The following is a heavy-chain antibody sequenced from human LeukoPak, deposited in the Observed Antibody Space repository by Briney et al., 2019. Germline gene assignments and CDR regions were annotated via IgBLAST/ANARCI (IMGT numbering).Heavy chain of an antibody. CDR1: GGSIRTYY. Sequence: SETLSLTCTVSGGSIRTYYWSWIRQPPGKGPEWMASINYSGRTKYNPSVQRRVTISLDTSKNLISLQLISMTAADTAAYYCARLVDYDNSGDPDIFDIWGQGTTVLVSS. CDR3: ARLVDYDNSGDPDIFDI. CDR2: INYSGRT. D-gene: IGHD3-22*01. V-gene: IGHV4-59*01. J-gene: IGHJ3*02.